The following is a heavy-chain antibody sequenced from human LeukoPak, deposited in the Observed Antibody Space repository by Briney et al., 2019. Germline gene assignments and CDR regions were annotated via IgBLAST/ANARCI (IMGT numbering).Heavy chain of an antibody. D-gene: IGHD4-23*01. V-gene: IGHV1-2*02. J-gene: IGHJ4*02. Sequence: ASVKVSCKASGYTFTDHYMHWVRQAPGQGLEWMGWINPNSGGTNYAQKFYDRVTMTRDTSTSTVYMELTNLRSDDTAVYYCARPRGNSVWDLEYWGQGSLVTVSS. CDR3: ARPRGNSVWDLEY. CDR1: GYTFTDHY. CDR2: INPNSGGT.